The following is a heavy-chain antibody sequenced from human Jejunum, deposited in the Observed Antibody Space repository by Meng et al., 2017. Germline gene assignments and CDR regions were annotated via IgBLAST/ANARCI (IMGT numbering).Heavy chain of an antibody. Sequence: GGSLRLSCAASGLTFSDYYMTWIRQAPGKGLEWVSYISNSGSTINYADSVKGRFTISRDNAKNSLYLQMNSLRAEDTAVYYCARDTHNWNVWGQGTLVTVSS. CDR3: ARDTHNWNV. CDR1: GLTFSDYY. CDR2: ISNSGSTI. D-gene: IGHD1-20*01. V-gene: IGHV3-11*01. J-gene: IGHJ4*02.